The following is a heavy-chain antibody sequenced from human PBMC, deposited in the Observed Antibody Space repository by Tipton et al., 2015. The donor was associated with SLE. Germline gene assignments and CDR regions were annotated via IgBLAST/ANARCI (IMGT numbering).Heavy chain of an antibody. CDR1: GYTFTRYD. CDR2: MNPNSGNT. Sequence: QVQLVQSGAEVQKPGASVKVSFKASGYTFTRYDINWVRQATGQGLEWTGWMNPNSGNTRYAQTFQGRVTMTRNTSISTAYMELSSLRSEDTAVYYCARGDYSSTADYWGQGTLVTVSS. D-gene: IGHD4-11*01. CDR3: ARGDYSSTADY. J-gene: IGHJ4*02. V-gene: IGHV1-8*02.